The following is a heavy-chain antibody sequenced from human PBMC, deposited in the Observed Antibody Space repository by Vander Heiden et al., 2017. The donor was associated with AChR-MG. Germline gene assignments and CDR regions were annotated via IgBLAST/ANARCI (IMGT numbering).Heavy chain of an antibody. Sequence: EVQLVESGGGLVKPGESLRLSCAASGFTFSSAWMSWVRQAQGKGLEWVGRIKSKTEGGTTDYAAPVKGRFTISRDDSKNTLYLQMNSLITEDTAVYYCTTDPVPNRMEAFDIWGQGTMVTVSS. CDR1: GFTFSSAW. J-gene: IGHJ3*02. CDR2: IKSKTEGGTT. V-gene: IGHV3-15*01. D-gene: IGHD2-8*01. CDR3: TTDPVPNRMEAFDI.